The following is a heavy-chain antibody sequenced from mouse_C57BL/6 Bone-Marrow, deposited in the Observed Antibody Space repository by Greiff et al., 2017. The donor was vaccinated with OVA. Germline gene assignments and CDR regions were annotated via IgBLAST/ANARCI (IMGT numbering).Heavy chain of an antibody. V-gene: IGHV2-2*01. Sequence: VQRVESGPGLVQPSQSLSITCTVSGFSLTSYGVHWVRQSPGKGLEWLGVIWSGGSTDYNAAFISRLSISKDNSKSQVFFKMNSLQADDTAIYYCARRDYGSRGNAMDYWGQGTSVTVSS. CDR3: ARRDYGSRGNAMDY. J-gene: IGHJ4*01. D-gene: IGHD1-1*01. CDR2: IWSGGST. CDR1: GFSLTSYG.